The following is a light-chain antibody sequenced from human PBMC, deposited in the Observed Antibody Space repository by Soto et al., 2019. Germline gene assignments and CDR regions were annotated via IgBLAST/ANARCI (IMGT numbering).Light chain of an antibody. CDR3: QQYGSSLT. J-gene: IGKJ1*01. V-gene: IGKV3-20*01. CDR1: KSVSNY. Sequence: EVVLKQYPATLSLSPGGRATLSCRASKSVSNYVAWYQQKPGQPPRLLIYGASSRASGIPDRFSGSGSGTDFTLTISRVEPEDFAPYYCQQYGSSLTFGLGTKVDI. CDR2: GAS.